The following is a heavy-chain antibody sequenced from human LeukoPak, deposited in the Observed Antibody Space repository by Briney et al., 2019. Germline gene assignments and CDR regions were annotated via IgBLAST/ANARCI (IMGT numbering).Heavy chain of an antibody. J-gene: IGHJ5*02. CDR3: ARGGTMVRGVQYWFDP. Sequence: SETLSLTCTVSGGSISSYYWSWIRQPPGKGLEWIGYIYTSGSTNYNPSLKSRVTISVDTSKNQFSLKLSSVTAADTAVYYCARGGTMVRGVQYWFDPWGQGTLVTVSS. CDR1: GGSISSYY. D-gene: IGHD3-10*01. V-gene: IGHV4-4*08. CDR2: IYTSGST.